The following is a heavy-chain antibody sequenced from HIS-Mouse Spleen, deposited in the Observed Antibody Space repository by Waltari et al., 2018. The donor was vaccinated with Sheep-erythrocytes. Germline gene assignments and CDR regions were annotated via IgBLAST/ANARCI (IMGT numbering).Heavy chain of an antibody. J-gene: IGHJ5*02. V-gene: IGHV3-74*01. CDR3: ARVIGSIAARSPWFDP. D-gene: IGHD6-6*01. Sequence: EVQLVESGGGLVQPGGSLRLSCAASGFTFSSYWMHWVRQAPGKGLGWVSRINSDGSSTSYADSVKGRFTISRDNAKNTLYLQMNSLRAEDTAVYYCARVIGSIAARSPWFDPWGQGTLVTVSS. CDR2: INSDGSST. CDR1: GFTFSSYW.